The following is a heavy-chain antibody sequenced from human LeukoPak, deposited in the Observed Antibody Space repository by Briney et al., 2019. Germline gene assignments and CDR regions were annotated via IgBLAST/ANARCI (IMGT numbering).Heavy chain of an antibody. CDR1: GGSISSGGYY. CDR3: ARDQCSSTSCYYSFSAGMDV. J-gene: IGHJ6*02. Sequence: PSQTLSLTCTVSGGSISSGGYYWSWIRQHPGKGLEWIGYIYYSGSTYYNPSLKSRVTMSVDTSKNQFSLKLSSVTAADTAVYYCARDQCSSTSCYYSFSAGMDVWGQGTTVTVSS. CDR2: IYYSGST. D-gene: IGHD2-2*01. V-gene: IGHV4-31*03.